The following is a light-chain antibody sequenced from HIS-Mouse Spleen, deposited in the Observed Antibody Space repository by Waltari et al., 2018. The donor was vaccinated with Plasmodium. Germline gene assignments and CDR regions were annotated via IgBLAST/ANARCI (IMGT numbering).Light chain of an antibody. Sequence: SYELTQPPSVSVSPGQTARITCPGDALPQKYAYLYEQKSGQAPVLVIYGDSKRPSGIPERFSGSSSGTMATLTISGAQVEDEADYYCYSTDSSGNHRVFGGGTKLTVL. V-gene: IGLV3-10*01. CDR1: ALPQKY. CDR3: YSTDSSGNHRV. CDR2: GDS. J-gene: IGLJ3*02.